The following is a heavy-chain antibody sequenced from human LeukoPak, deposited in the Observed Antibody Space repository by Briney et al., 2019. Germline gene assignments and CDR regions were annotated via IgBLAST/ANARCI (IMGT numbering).Heavy chain of an antibody. CDR1: GGSISSSSYY. CDR2: IYYSGST. V-gene: IGHV4-39*07. Sequence: PSETLALTCTVSGGSISSSSYYWGWIRQPPGKGLEWIGSIYYSGSTYYNPSLKSRVTISVDTSKNQFSLKLSSVTAADTAVYYCARVGIAAAGTPVDYWGQGTLVTVSS. CDR3: ARVGIAAAGTPVDY. D-gene: IGHD6-13*01. J-gene: IGHJ4*02.